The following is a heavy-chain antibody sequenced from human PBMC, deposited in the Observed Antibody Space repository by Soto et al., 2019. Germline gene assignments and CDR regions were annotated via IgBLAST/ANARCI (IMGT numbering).Heavy chain of an antibody. J-gene: IGHJ5*02. CDR1: GGTFSSYA. D-gene: IGHD1-26*01. CDR3: ARDQYGVGAKQNWFDP. V-gene: IGHV1-69*01. CDR2: IIPIFGTA. Sequence: QVQLVQSGAXVKKPGSSVKVSCKASGGTFSSYAISWVRQAPGQGLEWMGGIIPIFGTANYAQKFQGRVTITADESTSTAYMELSSLRSEDTAVYYCARDQYGVGAKQNWFDPWGQGTLDTVSS.